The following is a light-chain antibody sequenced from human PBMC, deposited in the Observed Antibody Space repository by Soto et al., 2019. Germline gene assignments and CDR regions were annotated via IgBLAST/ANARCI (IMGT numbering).Light chain of an antibody. CDR1: QSLTTD. CDR2: GAS. Sequence: EIVMTQSPATLSLSPGERATLSCRASQSLTTDLAWYQQKPGQPPRLLIYGASTRATDFPARFSGSGSGTEFTLTISSLQPEDFATYFCQQVESYPSTFGGGTKVDIK. J-gene: IGKJ4*01. V-gene: IGKV3-15*01. CDR3: QQVESYPST.